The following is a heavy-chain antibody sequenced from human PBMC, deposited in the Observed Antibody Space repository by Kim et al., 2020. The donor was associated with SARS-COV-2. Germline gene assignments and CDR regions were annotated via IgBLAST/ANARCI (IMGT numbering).Heavy chain of an antibody. CDR3: AKDLADSSGWYDPWFDP. Sequence: GGSLRLSCAASGFTFSSYAMSWVRQAPGKGLEWVSAISGSGGSTYYADSVKGRFTISRDNSKNTLYLQMNSLRAEDTAVYYCAKDLADSSGWYDPWFDPWGQGTLVTVSS. CDR2: ISGSGGST. J-gene: IGHJ5*02. CDR1: GFTFSSYA. V-gene: IGHV3-23*01. D-gene: IGHD6-19*01.